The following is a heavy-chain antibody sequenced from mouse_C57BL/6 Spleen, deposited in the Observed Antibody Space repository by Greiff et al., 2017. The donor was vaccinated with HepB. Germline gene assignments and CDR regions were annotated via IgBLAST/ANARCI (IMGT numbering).Heavy chain of an antibody. CDR1: GYTFTDYY. J-gene: IGHJ2*01. CDR3: ARSGTTVVASYYFDY. CDR2: INPNNGGT. V-gene: IGHV1-26*01. D-gene: IGHD1-1*01. Sequence: VQLQQSGPELVKPGASVKISCKASGYTFTDYYMNWVKQSHGKSLEWIGDINPNNGGTSYNQKFKGKATLTVDKSSSTAYMELRSLTSEDSAVYYCARSGTTVVASYYFDYWGQGTTLTVSS.